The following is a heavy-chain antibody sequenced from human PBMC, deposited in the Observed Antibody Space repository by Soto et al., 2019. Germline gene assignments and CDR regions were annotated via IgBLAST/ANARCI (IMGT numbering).Heavy chain of an antibody. CDR3: AREIRGYSYGPQPYYYYYYGMDV. Sequence: PVGSLRLSCAASGFTFSSYAMHWVRQAPGKGLEWVAVISYDGSNKYYADSVKGRFTISRDNSKNTLYLQMNSLRAEDTAVYYCAREIRGYSYGPQPYYYYYYGMDVWGQGTTVTVSS. J-gene: IGHJ6*02. D-gene: IGHD5-18*01. CDR2: ISYDGSNK. CDR1: GFTFSSYA. V-gene: IGHV3-30-3*01.